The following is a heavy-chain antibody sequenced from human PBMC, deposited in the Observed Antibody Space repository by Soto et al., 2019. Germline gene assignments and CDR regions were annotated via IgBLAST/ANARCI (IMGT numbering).Heavy chain of an antibody. Sequence: GESLKISCKSSGYSFSSYWVAWVRLMPGKGLEWMGSIYPDDSDTKYSPSFQGQVTISADKSISAAYLQWSSLKASDTAIYYCARNSLTGYYNYYYSMDVWGQGTTVTVSS. J-gene: IGHJ6*02. CDR2: IYPDDSDT. CDR3: ARNSLTGYYNYYYSMDV. D-gene: IGHD3-9*01. V-gene: IGHV5-51*01. CDR1: GYSFSSYW.